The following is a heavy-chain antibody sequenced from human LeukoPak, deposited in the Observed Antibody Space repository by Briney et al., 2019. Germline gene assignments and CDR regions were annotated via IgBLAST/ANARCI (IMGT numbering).Heavy chain of an antibody. CDR1: GGSISSHY. CDR2: IYYSGST. V-gene: IGHV4-59*11. CDR3: ARARGTNGVGDYYVDV. Sequence: PSETLCLTCTVSGGSISSHYWSWIRQPPGKGLEWIGYIYYSGSTNYNPSLKSRVTISVDTSKNQFSLKLSSVTAADTAVYYCARARGTNGVGDYYVDVWGKGTTVTVSS. J-gene: IGHJ6*03. D-gene: IGHD2-8*01.